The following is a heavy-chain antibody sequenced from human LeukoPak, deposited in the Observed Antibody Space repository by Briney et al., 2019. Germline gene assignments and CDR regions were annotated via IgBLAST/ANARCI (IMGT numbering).Heavy chain of an antibody. V-gene: IGHV1-2*02. Sequence: GASVKVSCKASGYTFTGSYLHWVRQAPGQRLEWMGWINPDSGGTNIAHNFQGRVTMTRDTSISTAYMELSTLRFDDTAMYFCARDPGLMVYAISSTAYYFDYWGQGTLVTVSS. CDR1: GYTFTGSY. CDR3: ARDPGLMVYAISSTAYYFDY. J-gene: IGHJ4*02. CDR2: INPDSGGT. D-gene: IGHD2-8*01.